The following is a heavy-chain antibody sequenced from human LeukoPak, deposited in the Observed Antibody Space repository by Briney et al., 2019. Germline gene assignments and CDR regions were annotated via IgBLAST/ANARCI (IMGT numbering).Heavy chain of an antibody. J-gene: IGHJ5*02. CDR2: IYYSGST. Sequence: SETLSLTCTVSGDSISSYYWSWIRQPPGKGLEWIGYIYYSGSTNYNPSLKSRVTISVDTSKNQFSLKLSSVTAADTAVYYCASGSGRANWFDPWGQGTLVTVSS. V-gene: IGHV4-59*08. CDR3: ASGSGRANWFDP. D-gene: IGHD6-19*01. CDR1: GDSISSYY.